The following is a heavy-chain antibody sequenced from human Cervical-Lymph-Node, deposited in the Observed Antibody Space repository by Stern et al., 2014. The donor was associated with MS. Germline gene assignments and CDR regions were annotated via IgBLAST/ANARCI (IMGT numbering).Heavy chain of an antibody. Sequence: VQLVESGGGVVQPGRSLRLSCAASGFTFSSYAMHWVRQAPGKGLEWVAVISYDGSNKYYADSVKGRFTISRDNSKNTLYMQMNSLRAEDPAVYYCARDRVVGATRADAFDIWAKGQWSPSLQ. CDR3: ARDRVVGATRADAFDI. J-gene: IGHJ3*02. CDR2: ISYDGSNK. D-gene: IGHD1-26*01. V-gene: IGHV3-30*01. CDR1: GFTFSSYA.